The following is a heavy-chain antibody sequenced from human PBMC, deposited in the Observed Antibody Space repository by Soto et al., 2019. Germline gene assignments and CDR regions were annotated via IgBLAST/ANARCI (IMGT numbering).Heavy chain of an antibody. J-gene: IGHJ3*02. CDR2: IYPGDSDT. V-gene: IGHV5-51*01. CDR3: ARRKNDYYDSSGLYEAFDI. D-gene: IGHD3-22*01. Sequence: GESLKISCKGSGYSFTSYWIGWVRQMPGKGLEWMGIIYPGDSDTRYSPSFQGQVTISADKSISTAYLQWSSLKASDTAMYYCARRKNDYYDSSGLYEAFDIGGKGKRVTV. CDR1: GYSFTSYW.